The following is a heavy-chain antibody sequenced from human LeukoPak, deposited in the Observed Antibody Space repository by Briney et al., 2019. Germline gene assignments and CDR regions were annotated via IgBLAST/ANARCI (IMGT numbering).Heavy chain of an antibody. Sequence: PGGSLRLSCAASGFTFSSYEMNWVRQAPGRGLEWVSYISSSGSTIYYADSVKGRFTISRDNAKNSLYLQMNSLRAEDTAVYYCAREGRYFLLWGQGTLVTVSS. J-gene: IGHJ4*02. V-gene: IGHV3-48*03. D-gene: IGHD3-9*01. CDR2: ISSSGSTI. CDR3: AREGRYFLL. CDR1: GFTFSSYE.